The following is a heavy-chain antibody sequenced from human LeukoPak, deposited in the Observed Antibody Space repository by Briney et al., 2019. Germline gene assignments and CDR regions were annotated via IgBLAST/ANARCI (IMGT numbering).Heavy chain of an antibody. V-gene: IGHV1-2*02. CDR2: INPNSRGT. D-gene: IGHD5-18*01. J-gene: IGHJ3*02. CDR1: GYTFTDYY. CDR3: ARRAREYSHDAFDI. Sequence: ASVKVSCKASGYTFTDYYMHWVRQAPGQGLEWMGWINPNSRGTNSAQKFQGRFSMTRDTSISTAYMELSRLRSDDTAVYYCARRAREYSHDAFDIWGQGTMVTVSS.